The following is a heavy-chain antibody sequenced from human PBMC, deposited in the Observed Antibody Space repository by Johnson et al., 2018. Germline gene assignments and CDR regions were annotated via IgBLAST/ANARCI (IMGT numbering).Heavy chain of an antibody. J-gene: IGHJ4*02. CDR2: IYHSGST. D-gene: IGHD3-3*01. Sequence: QVQLQESGPGLVKPSETLSLTCTVSGGSISSSSYYWGWMRQPPGKGLEWIGSIYHSGSTYYNPSLKSRVTISEDTSKNQFSLKLNSVTAADTAVYYCARGTGRGGVTILGVVTGGLDYWGLGTLVTVSS. CDR1: GGSISSSSYY. V-gene: IGHV4-39*07. CDR3: ARGTGRGGVTILGVVTGGLDY.